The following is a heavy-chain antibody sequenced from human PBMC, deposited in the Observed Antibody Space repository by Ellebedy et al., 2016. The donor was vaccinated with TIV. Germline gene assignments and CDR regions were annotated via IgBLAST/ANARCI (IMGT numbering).Heavy chain of an antibody. J-gene: IGHJ5*02. V-gene: IGHV3-72*01. CDR2: IRHKPFDYST. Sequence: GESLKISCAASGFALSGHYMDWVRQSPGRGLEWVGRIRHKPFDYSTDYAASVKGRFTISRDDSQNSLYLQMNSLTTEDTAVYYCVTVLHGDYYDPWGQGTLVTVSS. CDR1: GFALSGHY. D-gene: IGHD4-17*01. CDR3: VTVLHGDYYDP.